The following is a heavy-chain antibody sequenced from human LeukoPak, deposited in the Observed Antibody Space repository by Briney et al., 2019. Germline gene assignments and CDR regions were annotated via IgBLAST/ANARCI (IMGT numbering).Heavy chain of an antibody. CDR2: HYSGGGA. D-gene: IGHD3-10*01. CDR1: GFSVNTNY. Sequence: GGSLRLSCAASGFSVNTNYMTWVRQAPGKGLEWVSVHYSGGGAYYADSVKDRFTISRDYSQNTLLLQMNSLRAEDTALYYCARGKTSDDIIEDAFDIWGQGTMVAVSS. V-gene: IGHV3-66*01. CDR3: ARGKTSDDIIEDAFDI. J-gene: IGHJ3*02.